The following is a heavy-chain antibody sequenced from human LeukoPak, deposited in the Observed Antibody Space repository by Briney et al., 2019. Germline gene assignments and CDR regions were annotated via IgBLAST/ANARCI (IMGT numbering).Heavy chain of an antibody. CDR3: ARSNTMVRGVISWFDP. D-gene: IGHD3-10*01. CDR2: IYYSGST. J-gene: IGHJ5*02. Sequence: SETLSLTCTVSGGSISSYYWSWIRQPPGKGLEWIGYIYYSGSTNYNPSLKSRVIISVDTSKNQFSLKLSSVTAADTAVYYCARSNTMVRGVISWFDPWGQGTLVTVSS. CDR1: GGSISSYY. V-gene: IGHV4-59*01.